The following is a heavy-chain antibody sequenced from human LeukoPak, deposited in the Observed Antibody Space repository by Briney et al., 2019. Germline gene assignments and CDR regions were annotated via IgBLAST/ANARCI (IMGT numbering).Heavy chain of an antibody. J-gene: IGHJ3*02. CDR3: ARDWTPRGAFDI. CDR1: GYTFTSYG. D-gene: IGHD3/OR15-3a*01. Sequence: ASVKVSCKASGYTFTSYGISWVRQAPGQGLEWMGWISAYNGNTTYAQKLQGRVTMTTDTSTSTAYMELRSLRSDDAAVYYCARDWTPRGAFDIWGQGTMVTVSS. V-gene: IGHV1-18*01. CDR2: ISAYNGNT.